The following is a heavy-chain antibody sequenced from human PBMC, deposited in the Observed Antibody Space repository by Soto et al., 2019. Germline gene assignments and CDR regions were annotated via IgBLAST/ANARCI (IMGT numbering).Heavy chain of an antibody. D-gene: IGHD1-26*01. J-gene: IGHJ5*02. CDR1: GPTFGSAA. CDR2: ISGSGGST. V-gene: IGHV3-23*01. CDR3: AKAPVGATGWFDP. Sequence: GGPLRLSCAASGPTFGSAAMSWVRQAPGKGLEWVSAISGSGGSTYYADSVKVRFTISIDNSKNTLHLQMSSLRAEDMAVHYCAKAPVGATGWFDPWGQGTLVTVSS.